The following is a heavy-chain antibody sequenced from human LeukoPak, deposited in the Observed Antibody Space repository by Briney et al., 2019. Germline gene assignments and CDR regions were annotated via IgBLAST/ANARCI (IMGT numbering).Heavy chain of an antibody. CDR2: ISYGTT. CDR1: GDALSTYY. CDR3: ARDQAHGYGRYFDP. V-gene: IGHV4-59*01. J-gene: IGHJ4*02. Sequence: PSETLSLTCSVSGDALSTYYWNWIRQIPGKGLEWIGYISYGTTDYNPSLKSRVTISVDTSKNEFSLRLTSVTAEDTAVYFCARDQAHGYGRYFDPWSQGTLVTVSS. D-gene: IGHD3-10*01.